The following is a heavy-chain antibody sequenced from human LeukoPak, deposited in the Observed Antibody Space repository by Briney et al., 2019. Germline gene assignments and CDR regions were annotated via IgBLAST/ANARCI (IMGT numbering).Heavy chain of an antibody. CDR1: GGSISSYY. J-gene: IGHJ4*02. D-gene: IGHD5-18*01. Sequence: SETLSFTCTVSGGSISSYYWSWIRQPPGKGPEWIGYIYYSGSTNYNPSLKSRVTISVDTSKNQFSLKLSSVTAADTAVYYCAGGGYSYGPIDYWGQGTLVTVSS. V-gene: IGHV4-59*08. CDR3: AGGGYSYGPIDY. CDR2: IYYSGST.